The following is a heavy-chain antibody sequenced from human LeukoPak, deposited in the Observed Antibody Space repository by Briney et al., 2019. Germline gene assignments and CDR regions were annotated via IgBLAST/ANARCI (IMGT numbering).Heavy chain of an antibody. J-gene: IGHJ6*02. CDR2: IYSDGAT. CDR3: AGESGLRNGVDV. V-gene: IGHV3-66*02. CDR1: EFSVSSNY. Sequence: EPGGSLRLSCAASEFSVSSNYMNWVRQAPGKGLEWVSVIYSDGATFYADSVKGRFTISRDSSSNTLFAQMNSLKPGDTGVHYCAGESGLRNGVDVWGLGTTVTVSS. D-gene: IGHD2-8*01.